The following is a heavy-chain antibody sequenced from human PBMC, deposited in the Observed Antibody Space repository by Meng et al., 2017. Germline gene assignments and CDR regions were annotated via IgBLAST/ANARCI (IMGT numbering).Heavy chain of an antibody. D-gene: IGHD6-19*01. CDR2: ISSSGSTI. J-gene: IGHJ6*02. CDR1: GFTFSSYE. Sequence: GESLKISCAASGFTFSSYEMNWVRQAPGKGLEWVSYISSSGSTIYYADSVKGRFTISRDNSKNTLYLQMNSLRAEDTAVYYCAKGGLSSGWYDVFYYYYYGMDVWGQGTTVTVSS. V-gene: IGHV3-48*03. CDR3: AKGGLSSGWYDVFYYYYYGMDV.